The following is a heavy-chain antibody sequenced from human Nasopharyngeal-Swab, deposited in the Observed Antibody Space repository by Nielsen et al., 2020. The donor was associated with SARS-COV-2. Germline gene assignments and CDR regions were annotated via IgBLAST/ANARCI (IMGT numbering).Heavy chain of an antibody. Sequence: GESLKISCAASGFTFSSYAMHWVRQAPGRGLEWVAVIWYDGSNKYYADSVKGRFTISRDNSKNTLYLQMNSLRAEDTAVYYCARRGDASFDYWGQGTLVTVSS. J-gene: IGHJ4*02. D-gene: IGHD2-21*02. CDR3: ARRGDASFDY. CDR2: IWYDGSNK. CDR1: GFTFSSYA. V-gene: IGHV3-33*08.